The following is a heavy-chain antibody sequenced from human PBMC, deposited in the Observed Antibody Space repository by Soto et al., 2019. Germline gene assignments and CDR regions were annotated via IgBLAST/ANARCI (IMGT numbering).Heavy chain of an antibody. CDR3: ARNSAMYYDFWSGYAAKGYYYYMDV. D-gene: IGHD3-3*01. CDR2: IYYSVST. Sequence: SETLSLTCTVSGGSISSYYWSWIRQPPGKGLEWIGYIYYSVSTNYNPSLKSRVTISVDTSKNQFSLKLSSVTAADTAVYYCARNSAMYYDFWSGYAAKGYYYYMDVWGKGTTVTVSS. J-gene: IGHJ6*03. V-gene: IGHV4-59*01. CDR1: GGSISSYY.